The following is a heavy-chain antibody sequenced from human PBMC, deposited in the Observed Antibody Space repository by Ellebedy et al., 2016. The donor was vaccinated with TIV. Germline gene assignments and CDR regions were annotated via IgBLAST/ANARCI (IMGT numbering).Heavy chain of an antibody. V-gene: IGHV4-39*07. Sequence: GSLRLXXTVSGGSISSSSYYWGWIRQPPGKGLEWIGSIYYSGSTYYNPSLKSRVTISVDTSKNQFSLKLSSVTAADTAVYYCAREGRDPWGQGTLVTVSS. CDR1: GGSISSSSYY. J-gene: IGHJ5*02. CDR2: IYYSGST. CDR3: AREGRDP.